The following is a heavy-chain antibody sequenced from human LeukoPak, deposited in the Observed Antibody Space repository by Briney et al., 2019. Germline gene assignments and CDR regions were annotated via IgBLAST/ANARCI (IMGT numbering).Heavy chain of an antibody. J-gene: IGHJ4*02. CDR3: AKVFLLAAAREGFY. Sequence: GGTLRLSCAASGFTFSSYGMSWVRQAPGKGLEWVSAISGSGGSTYYADSVKGRFTISRDNSKNTLYLQMNSLRAEDTAVSYCAKVFLLAAAREGFYWGQGTLVTVSS. D-gene: IGHD6-13*01. V-gene: IGHV3-23*01. CDR2: ISGSGGST. CDR1: GFTFSSYG.